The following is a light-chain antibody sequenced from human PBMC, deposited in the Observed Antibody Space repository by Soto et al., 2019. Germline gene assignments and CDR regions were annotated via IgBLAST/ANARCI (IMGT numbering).Light chain of an antibody. CDR2: GAS. CDR1: QTVRSSY. V-gene: IGKV3-20*01. CDR3: QQYRTSPQLT. J-gene: IGKJ3*01. Sequence: EIVLTQSPGTLSLSPGERATLSCRASQTVRSSYLAWYQQKPGQAPRLLIYGASTRATGIPDRFSGSGSGTDFTLTICRLEPEDFAVYYCQQYRTSPQLTFGPGTKVDIK.